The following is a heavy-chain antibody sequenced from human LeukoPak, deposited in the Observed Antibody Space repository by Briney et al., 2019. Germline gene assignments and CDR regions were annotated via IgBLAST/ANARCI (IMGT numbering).Heavy chain of an antibody. Sequence: GGSLRLSCAGSGFSFSRYWMAWVRQAPGKGLEWVASINQDVSRTHYVDSVKGRFTISRDNAKNSLFLQMNSLRVEDTAVYYCARLKDDVTKFDYWGQGTLVTVSS. CDR1: GFSFSRYW. J-gene: IGHJ4*02. V-gene: IGHV3-7*01. CDR2: INQDVSRT. CDR3: ARLKDDVTKFDY. D-gene: IGHD2-8*01.